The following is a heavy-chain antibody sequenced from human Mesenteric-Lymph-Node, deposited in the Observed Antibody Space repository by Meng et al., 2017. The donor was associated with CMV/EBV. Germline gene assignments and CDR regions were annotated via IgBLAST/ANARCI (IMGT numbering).Heavy chain of an antibody. CDR2: ISYDGTNT. CDR3: ASLGYCSSTSCSRGMDV. D-gene: IGHD2-2*01. CDR1: GFTFGDYT. J-gene: IGHJ6*02. V-gene: IGHV3-30*14. Sequence: GGSLRLSCTASGFTFGDYTMNWVRQAPGKGLEWVADISYDGTNTYYADSVQGRFTISRDNSKSTMYLQMNSLRAEDTAVYYCASLGYCSSTSCSRGMDVWGQGTTVTVSS.